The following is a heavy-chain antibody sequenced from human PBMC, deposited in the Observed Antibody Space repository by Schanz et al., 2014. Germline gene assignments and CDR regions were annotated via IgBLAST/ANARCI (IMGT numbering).Heavy chain of an antibody. J-gene: IGHJ4*02. Sequence: VQLVESGGGLVQPGGSLRLSCSASGFAFSNYAMHWVRQAPEKGLEYVSAITKDGRSAYYADSVKGRFTISRDNAKNSLYLQMNSLTAEDTAVYYCAKYGTGKGVSFEYWGQGTLVTVSS. D-gene: IGHD1-26*01. V-gene: IGHV3-64*04. CDR2: ITKDGRSA. CDR3: AKYGTGKGVSFEY. CDR1: GFAFSNYA.